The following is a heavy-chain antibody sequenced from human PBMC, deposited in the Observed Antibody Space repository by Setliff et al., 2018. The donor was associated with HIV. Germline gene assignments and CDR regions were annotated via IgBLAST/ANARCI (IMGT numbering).Heavy chain of an antibody. CDR2: IIPIFGTA. V-gene: IGHV1-69*13. D-gene: IGHD3-16*01. CDR3: ARDDGGYNYAEAFDV. CDR1: GYTFSSSA. Sequence: SVKVSCKASGYTFSSSAISWVRQAPGQGLEWMGGIIPIFGTANYAQKFQGRVTITADESTSTAYMELRSLRSDDTAVYYCARDDGGYNYAEAFDVWGQGTMVTVSS. J-gene: IGHJ3*01.